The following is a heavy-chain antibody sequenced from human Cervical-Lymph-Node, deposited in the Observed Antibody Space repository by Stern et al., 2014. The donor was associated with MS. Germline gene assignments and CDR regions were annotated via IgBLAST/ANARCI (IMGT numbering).Heavy chain of an antibody. J-gene: IGHJ3*01. V-gene: IGHV1-3*01. CDR1: GYTFTHYA. Sequence: QVQLGQSGAEVREPGASVKVSCQAFGYTFTHYAMHWVRQAPGQRFENLGWINAGHGNTNYSQKVQGRVNITRETSATTEYMELSSLRSEDTAVYYCARWGHADAFYVWGQGAMFIVSS. D-gene: IGHD3-16*01. CDR3: ARWGHADAFYV. CDR2: INAGHGNT.